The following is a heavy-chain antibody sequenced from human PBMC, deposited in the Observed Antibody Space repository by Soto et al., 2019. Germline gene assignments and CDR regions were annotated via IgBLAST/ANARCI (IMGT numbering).Heavy chain of an antibody. CDR3: ARGGALDGTSPPFNH. V-gene: IGHV1-2*02. D-gene: IGHD6-19*01. CDR1: GYTFSGHD. J-gene: IGHJ4*02. CDR2: INANSGDT. Sequence: ASVKVSCKASGYTFSGHDMHWILQAPGQGPEWLGWINANSGDTDRAPKFQDRLTMTRDTSISTAYMELSRLRSDDTAVYYCARGGALDGTSPPFNHWGQGTLVTVSS.